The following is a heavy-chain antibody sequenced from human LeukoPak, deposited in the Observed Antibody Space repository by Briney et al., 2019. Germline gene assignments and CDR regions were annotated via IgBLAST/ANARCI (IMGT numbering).Heavy chain of an antibody. Sequence: GGSLRVSCAASGFTFSSYAMSWVRQAPGKGLEWVSVISGSGGTTDYADSVKGRFTISRDSSKNTLYLQMKSLRAEDTAVYYCAKELERTLLEYWGQGTLVTVSS. J-gene: IGHJ4*02. V-gene: IGHV3-23*01. CDR3: AKELERTLLEY. CDR1: GFTFSSYA. CDR2: ISGSGGTT. D-gene: IGHD1-1*01.